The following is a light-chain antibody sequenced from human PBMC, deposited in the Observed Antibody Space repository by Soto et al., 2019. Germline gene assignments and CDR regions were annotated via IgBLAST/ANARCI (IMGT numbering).Light chain of an antibody. Sequence: EIVLTQSPGTLSLSPGERATLSCRASQSVSSSYLAWYQQKPGQAPRLLFYATTTRATGIPDRFSGSGSGTDFTLTISRLEPEDFAVYYCQQYGSSRTFGQGTKVDIK. V-gene: IGKV3-20*01. CDR3: QQYGSSRT. J-gene: IGKJ1*01. CDR1: QSVSSSY. CDR2: ATT.